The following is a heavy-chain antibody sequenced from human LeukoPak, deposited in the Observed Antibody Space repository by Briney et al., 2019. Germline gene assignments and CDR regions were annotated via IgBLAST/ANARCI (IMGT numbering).Heavy chain of an antibody. CDR2: IYYSGST. D-gene: IGHD5-12*01. CDR3: ARGYSGYDTDY. V-gene: IGHV4-59*01. CDR1: GGSISSYY. Sequence: SETLSLTCTGSGGSISSYYWRWIRQPPGKGLEWIGYIYYSGSTNYNPSLKSRVTISVDTSKNQFSLKLSSVTAADTAVYYCARGYSGYDTDYWGQGTLVTVSS. J-gene: IGHJ4*02.